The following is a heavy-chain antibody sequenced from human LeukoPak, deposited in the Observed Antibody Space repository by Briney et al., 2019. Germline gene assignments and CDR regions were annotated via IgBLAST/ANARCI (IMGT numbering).Heavy chain of an antibody. J-gene: IGHJ4*02. CDR1: GFTFSSYG. Sequence: GGSLRLSCAASGFTFSSYGMHWVRQAPGKGLEGVAFIRYDGSNKYYADSVKGRFTISRDNSKNTLYLQMNSLRAEATAVYYCARDPPSRGTRYFDYWGQGTLVTVSS. CDR2: IRYDGSNK. V-gene: IGHV3-30*02. D-gene: IGHD3-16*01. CDR3: ARDPPSRGTRYFDY.